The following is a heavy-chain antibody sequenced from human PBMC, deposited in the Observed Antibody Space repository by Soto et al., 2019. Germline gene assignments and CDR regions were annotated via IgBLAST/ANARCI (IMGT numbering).Heavy chain of an antibody. CDR3: VQATGWPGFDF. V-gene: IGHV3-53*01. CDR1: GFTVSSKY. J-gene: IGHJ4*02. CDR2: IYGGGTT. D-gene: IGHD6-19*01. Sequence: EVQLVESGGGLIQPGGSLRLSCAASGFTVSSKYMTWVRQAPGKGLEWVSVIYGGGTTYYADSVKGRCTTSRDNSKNTLYLQVNSLRAEDTAVYDCVQATGWPGFDFWGQGTLVPVSS.